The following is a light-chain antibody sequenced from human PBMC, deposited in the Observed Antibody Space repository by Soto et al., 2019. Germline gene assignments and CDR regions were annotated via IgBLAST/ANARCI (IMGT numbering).Light chain of an antibody. CDR2: AAS. V-gene: IGKV1-27*01. CDR1: QDINNN. J-gene: IGKJ3*01. CDR3: QKYNSARET. Sequence: DMQMTQSPSSLSASIGDRVTITCRASQDINNNLAWYQQKPGKVPKVLIYAASTLRSGVPSRFSGSGSGTDFTLTISSLQPEDVATYYCQKYNSARETFGPGTKVDI.